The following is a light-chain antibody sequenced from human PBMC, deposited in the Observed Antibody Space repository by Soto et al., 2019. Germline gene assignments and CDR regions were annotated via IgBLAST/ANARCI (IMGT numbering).Light chain of an antibody. J-gene: IGKJ1*01. CDR3: QQYENWPRT. Sequence: EIVLTQSPGTLSLSPGERATLSCRASQTVIHNHLAWHQQKPGQTPRLLVYGASSRATGIPDRFSGSGSGTDFTLTISSLQPEDVAVYYCQQYENWPRTFGQGTKVDIK. CDR1: QTVIHNH. V-gene: IGKV3-20*01. CDR2: GAS.